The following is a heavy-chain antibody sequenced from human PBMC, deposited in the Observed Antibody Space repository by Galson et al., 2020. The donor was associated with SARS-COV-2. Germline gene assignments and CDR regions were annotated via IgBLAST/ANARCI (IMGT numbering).Heavy chain of an antibody. CDR2: IFYDGSNK. CDR3: ARDGQSSSGWAFDY. Sequence: GESLKISCAASGFTFENHAMHWVRQAPGKGLEWVAQIFYDGSNKYYEDSVKGRFTISRDNSENTVYLQMNNLRAEDTAVYYCARDGQSSSGWAFDYWVQGTLVTVSS. V-gene: IGHV3-33*01. CDR1: GFTFENHA. D-gene: IGHD6-19*01. J-gene: IGHJ4*02.